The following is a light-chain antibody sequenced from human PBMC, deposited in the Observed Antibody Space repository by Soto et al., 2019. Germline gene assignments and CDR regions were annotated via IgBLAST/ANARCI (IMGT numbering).Light chain of an antibody. CDR3: AAWDDSLNVL. J-gene: IGLJ2*01. CDR1: SSNIGSHI. CDR2: SNN. V-gene: IGLV1-44*01. Sequence: QSVLTQPPSASGTPGQRVTISCSGSSSNIGSHIVNWYQQLPGTAPKLLIYSNNQRPSGVPDRISGSKSGTSASLAISGLQSEDEADYYCAAWDDSLNVLFGGGTEVTVL.